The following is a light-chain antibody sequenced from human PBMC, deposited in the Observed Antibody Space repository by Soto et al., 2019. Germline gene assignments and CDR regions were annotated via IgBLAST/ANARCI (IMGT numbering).Light chain of an antibody. CDR3: QQYNIWPRT. V-gene: IGKV3-15*01. Sequence: IGMNQSLSALSVSPGERATISCRASQSVSSNLAWYQQKPGQAPRLLIYGASTRATGIPARFSGSGSGTEFALTISSLQSEDFAVYYCQQYNIWPRTFGQGTKVDIK. CDR1: QSVSSN. J-gene: IGKJ1*01. CDR2: GAS.